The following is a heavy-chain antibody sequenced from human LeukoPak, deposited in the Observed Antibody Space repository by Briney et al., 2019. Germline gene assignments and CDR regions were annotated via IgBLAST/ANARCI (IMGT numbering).Heavy chain of an antibody. J-gene: IGHJ4*02. CDR1: GFTFSSYS. CDR2: ISSNGGST. D-gene: IGHD6-19*01. V-gene: IGHV3-64*01. CDR3: ARTGYSSGWFIGPSDY. Sequence: GGSLRLSCAASGFTFSSYSMNWVRQAPGKGLEYVSAISSNGGSTYYANSVKGRFTISRDNSKNTLYLQMGSLRAEDMAVYYCARTGYSSGWFIGPSDYWGQGTLVTVSS.